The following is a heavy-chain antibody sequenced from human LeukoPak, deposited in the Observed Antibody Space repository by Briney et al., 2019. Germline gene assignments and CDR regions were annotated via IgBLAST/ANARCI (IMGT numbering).Heavy chain of an antibody. CDR2: INTNTGNP. Sequence: ASVNVSCKSSGYTFTSYAMNWVRQAPGQGVEWMGWINTNTGNPKYPQGFPGRFVFSLDTSVSTAYLQISSLKAEDTAVYYCARVLHGIVGATNDYWGQGTLVTVSS. J-gene: IGHJ4*02. CDR1: GYTFTSYA. V-gene: IGHV7-4-1*02. D-gene: IGHD1-26*01. CDR3: ARVLHGIVGATNDY.